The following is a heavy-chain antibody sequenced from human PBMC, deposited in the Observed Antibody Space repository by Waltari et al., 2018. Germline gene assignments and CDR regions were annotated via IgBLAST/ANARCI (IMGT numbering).Heavy chain of an antibody. Sequence: QLQLQASGPGLVKPSATLSLTCPVSGGSISSSSYYWGWIRQPPGTGREWIGSIYYSGSTYYNPSLKSRVTISVDTSKNQFSLKLSSVTAADTAVYYCASKVTYYYDSSGYSRYFDYWGQGTLVTVSS. CDR2: IYYSGST. V-gene: IGHV4-39*01. J-gene: IGHJ4*02. CDR3: ASKVTYYYDSSGYSRYFDY. D-gene: IGHD3-22*01. CDR1: GGSISSSSYY.